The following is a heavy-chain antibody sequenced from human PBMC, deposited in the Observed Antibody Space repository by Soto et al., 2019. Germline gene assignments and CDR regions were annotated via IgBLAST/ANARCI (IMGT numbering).Heavy chain of an antibody. CDR2: ISSSSNYI. J-gene: IGHJ6*02. V-gene: IGHV3-21*01. Sequence: GGSLRLSCAASGFTFSSYSLNWVRQAPGKGLEWVSSISSSSNYIYYADSMKGRFTISRDNAKNSLYLQMNSLRAEDTAVYYCARDLRIAARPDSDYGMDVWGQGTTVTVSS. CDR1: GFTFSSYS. CDR3: ARDLRIAARPDSDYGMDV. D-gene: IGHD6-6*01.